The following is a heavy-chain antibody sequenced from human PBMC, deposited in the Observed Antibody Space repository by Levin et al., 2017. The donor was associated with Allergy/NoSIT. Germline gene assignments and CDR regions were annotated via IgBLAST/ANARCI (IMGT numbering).Heavy chain of an antibody. CDR1: GDSISSSNYY. V-gene: IGHV4-39*07. CDR2: TYYSGST. J-gene: IGHJ4*02. D-gene: IGHD6-13*01. Sequence: MPSETLSLTCTVSGDSISSSNYYWGWVRQPPGQGLEWIGKTYYSGSTYFNPSLKSRVTMSVDTSKNQFSLKLSSVTAADTAVYFCVRHFPRGSIGAAGRFDYWGQGTLVTVSS. CDR3: VRHFPRGSIGAAGRFDY.